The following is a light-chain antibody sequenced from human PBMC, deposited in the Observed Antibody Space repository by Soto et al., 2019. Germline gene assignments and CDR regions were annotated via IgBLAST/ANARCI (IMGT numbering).Light chain of an antibody. Sequence: EIVLTQSPGTLSLSPGERATLSCRASQSISSSYLAWYQQKPGQAPRILIYGASSRATGIPDRFSGSGSGTDFTLTISRLEPEDFAVYHCQHYGRLPRSFGGGTKVEIK. V-gene: IGKV3-20*01. CDR2: GAS. CDR1: QSISSSY. CDR3: QHYGRLPRS. J-gene: IGKJ4*01.